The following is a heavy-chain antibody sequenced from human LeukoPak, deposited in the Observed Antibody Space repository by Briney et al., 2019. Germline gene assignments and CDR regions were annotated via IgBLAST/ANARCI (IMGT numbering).Heavy chain of an antibody. CDR2: ISSSSSYI. CDR1: GFTFSSYS. CDR3: ARGPSSTSNDY. D-gene: IGHD2-2*01. J-gene: IGHJ4*02. Sequence: GGSLRLSCAASGFTFSSYSMNWVRQTPGKGLEWVSSISSSSSYIYYADSVKGRFTISRDNAKNSLYLQMNSLRAEDTAVYYCARGPSSTSNDYWGQGTLVTLSS. V-gene: IGHV3-21*01.